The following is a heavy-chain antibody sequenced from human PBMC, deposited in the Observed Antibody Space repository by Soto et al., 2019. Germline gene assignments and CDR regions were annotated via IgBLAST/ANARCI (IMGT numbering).Heavy chain of an antibody. Sequence: QVQLVQSGAEVKKPGASVKVSCKASGYTFTSYGISWVRQAPGQVLEWMGWIILYNGNTNYAQKLQGRVTMTTDTSTSTAYMELRSLRSDDTAVYYCARNGYCSSTSCLFDYWGQGTLVTVSS. V-gene: IGHV1-18*01. CDR3: ARNGYCSSTSCLFDY. J-gene: IGHJ4*02. CDR2: IILYNGNT. CDR1: GYTFTSYG. D-gene: IGHD2-2*01.